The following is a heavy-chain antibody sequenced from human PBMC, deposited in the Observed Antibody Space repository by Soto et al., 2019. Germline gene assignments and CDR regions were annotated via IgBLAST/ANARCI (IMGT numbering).Heavy chain of an antibody. Sequence: PGGSLRLSCAASGFSFSTYGIHWVRQAPGKGLEWVAVISNDGTNKYYADSVKGRFTVSRDNSKNTVYVQMSSLRPEDTAVYYCAKGAIHGGNYMDPWGQGILVTVSS. CDR3: AKGAIHGGNYMDP. V-gene: IGHV3-30*18. J-gene: IGHJ5*02. D-gene: IGHD4-17*01. CDR1: GFSFSTYG. CDR2: ISNDGTNK.